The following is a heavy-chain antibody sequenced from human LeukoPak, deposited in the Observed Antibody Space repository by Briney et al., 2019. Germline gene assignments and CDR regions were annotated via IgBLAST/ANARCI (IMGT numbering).Heavy chain of an antibody. CDR3: AREDHDFLTGSFDC. J-gene: IGHJ4*02. CDR2: ISTYNGNT. V-gene: IGHV1-18*01. Sequence: ASVKVSCKASGYTFNSYSIHWVRQAPGQGLEWMGWISTYNGNTNYAQNLQGRVAMTTDTPTSTVYMELRSLRSDDTAVYYCAREDHDFLTGSFDCWGQGALVTVSS. D-gene: IGHD3-9*01. CDR1: GYTFNSYS.